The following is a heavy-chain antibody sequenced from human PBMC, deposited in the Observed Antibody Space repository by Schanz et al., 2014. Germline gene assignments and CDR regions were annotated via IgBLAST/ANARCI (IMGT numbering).Heavy chain of an antibody. V-gene: IGHV4-61*02. CDR2: ISTSGST. J-gene: IGHJ4*02. Sequence: QVQLQESGPGLVKPSETLSLTCTVSGGSISSDSYSWSWIRQPAGKGLEWIGRISTSGSTNYNPSLKSRLTISGDTSKNQFSLRLSSVTAADTAVYFCASFVPRGYYFVYWGQGTLVTVSS. CDR1: GGSISSDSYS. CDR3: ASFVPRGYYFVY. D-gene: IGHD3-10*01.